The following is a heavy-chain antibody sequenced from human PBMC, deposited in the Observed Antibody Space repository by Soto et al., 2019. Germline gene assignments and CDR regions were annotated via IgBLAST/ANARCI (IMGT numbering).Heavy chain of an antibody. Sequence: GGSLRLSCAASGFTFSDYYMSWIPQAPGKGLEWVSYISSSSSYTNYADSVRGRFTISRDNAKNSLYLQMNSLRAEDTAVYYCARDPSPEGMDVWGQGTTVTVSS. CDR2: ISSSSSYT. J-gene: IGHJ6*02. CDR3: ARDPSPEGMDV. CDR1: GFTFSDYY. V-gene: IGHV3-11*06.